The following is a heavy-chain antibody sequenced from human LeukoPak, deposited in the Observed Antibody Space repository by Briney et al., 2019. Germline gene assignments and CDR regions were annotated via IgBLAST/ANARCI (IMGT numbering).Heavy chain of an antibody. V-gene: IGHV3-49*04. CDR3: TRDQTPYY. CDR1: GFTFGDYA. Sequence: PGGSLRLSCTASGFTFGDYAMTWVRQAPGKGLEWVGFIRSKIYGGTPEYAASVKGRFTISRDDSEGIAYLQMDSLKTEDTALYYCTRDQTPYYWGQGTLVTVSS. CDR2: IRSKIYGGTP. J-gene: IGHJ4*02.